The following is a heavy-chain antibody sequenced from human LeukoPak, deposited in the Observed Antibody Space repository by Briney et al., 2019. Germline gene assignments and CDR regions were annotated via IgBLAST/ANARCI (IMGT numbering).Heavy chain of an antibody. CDR3: ARVSCTSASCSYYYYMDV. J-gene: IGHJ6*03. CDR1: GVSISPYY. Sequence: SETLSLTCTVSGVSISPYYWSWIRQPAGKGLEWIGRIYTSGSTNYNPPLKSRVTMSIDTSKNQFSLKLTSVTAADTAVYHCARVSCTSASCSYYYYMDVWGKGTTVTVSS. CDR2: IYTSGST. V-gene: IGHV4-4*07. D-gene: IGHD2-2*01.